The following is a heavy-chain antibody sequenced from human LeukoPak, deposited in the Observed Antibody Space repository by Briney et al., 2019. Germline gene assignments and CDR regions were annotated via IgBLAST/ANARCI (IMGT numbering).Heavy chain of an antibody. CDR1: GLIFSNHA. CDR3: AKDRRGNAPRGAFDI. Sequence: GGSLRLSCAASGLIFSNHAMSWVRQAPGKGLEWISGISGRAISTFHADSVKGRFTISRDNSKNTLYLQMNGLRAEDTAVYYCAKDRRGNAPRGAFDIWGQGTMVTVSS. D-gene: IGHD1-1*01. CDR2: ISGRAIST. V-gene: IGHV3-23*01. J-gene: IGHJ3*02.